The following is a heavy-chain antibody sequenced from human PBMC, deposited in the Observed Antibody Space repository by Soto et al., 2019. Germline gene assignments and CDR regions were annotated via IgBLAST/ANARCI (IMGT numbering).Heavy chain of an antibody. CDR3: VGTGTTDDF. Sequence: QVQLHESGPGLLKASETLSLNCAVSGYNLTSGYHWGWIRQPPGKGLEWIVTMPHSGSVYYNPSLKSRATISLNTSRNQFSLTLTSVTDADTAVYYCVGTGTTDDFWGQGTLVTVSS. CDR2: MPHSGSV. J-gene: IGHJ1*01. CDR1: GYNLTSGYH. D-gene: IGHD1-7*01. V-gene: IGHV4-38-2*01.